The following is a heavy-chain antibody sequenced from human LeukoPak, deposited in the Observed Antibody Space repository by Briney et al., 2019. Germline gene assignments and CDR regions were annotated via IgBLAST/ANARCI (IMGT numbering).Heavy chain of an antibody. CDR2: INQDGSER. V-gene: IGHV3-7*01. J-gene: IGHJ5*02. D-gene: IGHD1-14*01. CDR3: ATGIAHAWFAP. Sequence: PGGSLRLSCAASGFIFRNYVMRGVRQAPRKGRDGVAHINQDGSERFYMDSVKGRFTISRENAKNSLHLETKSLRAEDTGVFYCATGIAHAWFAPWGQGTLVPVSS. CDR1: GFIFRNYV.